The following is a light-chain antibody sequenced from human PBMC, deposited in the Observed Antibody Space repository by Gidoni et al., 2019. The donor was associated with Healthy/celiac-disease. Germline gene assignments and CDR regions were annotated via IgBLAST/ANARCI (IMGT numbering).Light chain of an antibody. CDR2: DAS. J-gene: IGKJ2*01. V-gene: IGKV1-33*01. CDR3: QQYDNLPLMYT. Sequence: DIQMTQSPSSLSASVGDRFTITCQASQDISNYLNWYQQKPGKAPKLLIYDASNLETGVPSRFSGSGSGTDFTFTISSLQPEDIATYYCQQYDNLPLMYTFGQGTKLEIK. CDR1: QDISNY.